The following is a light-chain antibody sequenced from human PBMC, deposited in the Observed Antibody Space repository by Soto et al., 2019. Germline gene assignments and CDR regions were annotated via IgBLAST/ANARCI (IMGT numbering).Light chain of an antibody. CDR2: DAS. V-gene: IGKV3-11*01. J-gene: IGKJ5*01. CDR1: QSVSIH. Sequence: ETVMTQSPGTLSVSLGESAPLSCRASQSVSIHLAWYQQKPGQAPRLLIYDASNRATGIPARFSGSGSGTDFTLTISSLQPEDFAVYYCQQRSNWPQITFGQGTRREIK. CDR3: QQRSNWPQIT.